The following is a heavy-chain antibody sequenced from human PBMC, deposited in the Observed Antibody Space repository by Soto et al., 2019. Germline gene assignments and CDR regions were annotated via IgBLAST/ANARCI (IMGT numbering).Heavy chain of an antibody. CDR1: GYTFTSYG. CDR2: IDAYNGNK. J-gene: IGHJ4*02. Sequence: QVQLVQSGPEVKNPGASVKVSCKASGYTFTSYGISWVRQAPGQGLEWMGWIDAYNGNKNYAQKFQGRVTMTTDTSTSTAYMELRNLRSDDTAVYDCARDPPAYLDFDYWGQGTLVTVSS. V-gene: IGHV1-18*01. CDR3: ARDPPAYLDFDY.